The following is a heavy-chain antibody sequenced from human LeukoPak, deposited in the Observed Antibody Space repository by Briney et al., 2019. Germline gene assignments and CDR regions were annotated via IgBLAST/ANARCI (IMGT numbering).Heavy chain of an antibody. CDR1: GFTFSSYG. D-gene: IGHD2-2*01. J-gene: IGHJ4*02. CDR3: ARDSGPPPTGQLPDY. V-gene: IGHV3-33*01. CDR2: IWYDGSNK. Sequence: PGRSLRLSCAASGFTFSSYGMHWVRQAPGKGLEWVAVIWYDGSNKYYADSVKGRFTISRDNSKNTLYLQMNSLRAEDTAVYYCARDSGPPPTGQLPDYWGQGTLVTVSS.